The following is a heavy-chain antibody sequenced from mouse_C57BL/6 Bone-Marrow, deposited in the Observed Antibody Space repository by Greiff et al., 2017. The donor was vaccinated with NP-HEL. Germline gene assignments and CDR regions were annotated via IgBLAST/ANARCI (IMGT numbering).Heavy chain of an antibody. CDR3: GRSGYYYYYAMDY. Sequence: DVMLMESGGGLVQPGGSLKLSCAASGFTFSDYYMYWVRQTPEKRLEWVAYISNGGGSTYYPDTVKGRFTISRDNATNTLYLQMRRLKSEDTAMYYCGRSGYYYYYAMDYWGQGTSVTVSS. D-gene: IGHD2-3*01. V-gene: IGHV5-12*01. CDR1: GFTFSDYY. J-gene: IGHJ4*01. CDR2: ISNGGGST.